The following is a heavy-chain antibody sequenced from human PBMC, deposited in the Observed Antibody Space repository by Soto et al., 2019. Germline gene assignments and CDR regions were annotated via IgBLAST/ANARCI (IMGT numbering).Heavy chain of an antibody. CDR2: IYHSGST. CDR1: GGSISSGGYS. CDR3: ARASPVFGMDV. Sequence: SETLSLTCAVSGGSISSGGYSWSWIRQPPGKGLEWIGDIYHSGSTNYNPSLKNRVSISVDRSKNQFSLKLSSVTAADTAVYYCARASPVFGMDVWGQGTTVTVSS. J-gene: IGHJ6*02. V-gene: IGHV4-30-2*01.